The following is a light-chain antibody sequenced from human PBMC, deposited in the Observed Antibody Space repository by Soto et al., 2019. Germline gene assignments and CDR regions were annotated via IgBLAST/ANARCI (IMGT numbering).Light chain of an antibody. CDR3: QQSLGIPYT. CDR1: QSITGY. J-gene: IGKJ2*01. V-gene: IGKV1-39*01. Sequence: DIQMTQSPSSLSASVGDRVTITCRASQSITGYLNWYQQKPGKSPKLLIYAASSLQSGVPSRFSGSGSGTEFTLTISSLQRDAFGTYFCQQSLGIPYTFGQGTRLETK. CDR2: AAS.